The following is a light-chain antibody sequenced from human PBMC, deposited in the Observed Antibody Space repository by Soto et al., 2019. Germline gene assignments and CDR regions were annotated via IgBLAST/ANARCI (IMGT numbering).Light chain of an antibody. V-gene: IGKV1-39*01. CDR3: QQSFHTPYT. J-gene: IGKJ2*01. CDR2: EAS. Sequence: DIQMSQSPSSLSASVGDSVTISCRASQNINKNLNWYQQKSGKAPSLLIYEASTFQSGGPSRFSGSGSGTDFTLAITNLQPEDFATYYCQQSFHTPYTFGQGTKLEI. CDR1: QNINKN.